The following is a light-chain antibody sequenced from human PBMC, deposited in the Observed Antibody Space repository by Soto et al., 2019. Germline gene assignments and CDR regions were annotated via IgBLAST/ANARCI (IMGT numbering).Light chain of an antibody. V-gene: IGKV3-15*01. CDR3: QQYNDWIT. J-gene: IGKJ5*01. CDR2: AAS. CDR1: QSVASN. Sequence: ETLMTQSPATLSVSPGERVTLSCRASQSVASNLAWYQQKPGQAPRLLIYAASARPTGIPARFRGSRSETDFTLTISSLQSEDFAVYYCQQYNDWITFGQGTRLEIK.